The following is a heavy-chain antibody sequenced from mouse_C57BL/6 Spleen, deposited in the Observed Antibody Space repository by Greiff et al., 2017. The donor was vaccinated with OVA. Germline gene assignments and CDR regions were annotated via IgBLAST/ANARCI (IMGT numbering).Heavy chain of an antibody. J-gene: IGHJ3*01. D-gene: IGHD1-1*01. CDR1: GYSFTDYN. Sequence: VQLQQSGPELVKPGASVKISCKASGYSFTDYNMNWVKQSNGKSLEWIGVINPNYDTTSYNQKFKGKATLTVDKSSSTAYMQLNSLTSGDSAVYYCARSSGYGSSLFADWGQGTLVTVSA. V-gene: IGHV1-39*01. CDR3: ARSSGYGSSLFAD. CDR2: INPNYDTT.